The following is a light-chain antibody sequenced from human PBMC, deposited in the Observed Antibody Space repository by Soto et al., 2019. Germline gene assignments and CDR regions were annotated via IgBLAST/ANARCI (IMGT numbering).Light chain of an antibody. Sequence: DIQMTQSPSSVSASVGDRVTITCRASQDIASRLAWYQQKPGKAPNLLIYSASSLQSGVPSRFSGGGYGTDFTLTINSLQPEDFATYYCQRANSPPLTFGGGTKVDIK. CDR1: QDIASR. V-gene: IGKV1D-12*01. J-gene: IGKJ4*01. CDR2: SAS. CDR3: QRANSPPLT.